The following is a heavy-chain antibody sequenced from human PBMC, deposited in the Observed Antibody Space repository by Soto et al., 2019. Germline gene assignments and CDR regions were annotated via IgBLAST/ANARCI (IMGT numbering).Heavy chain of an antibody. CDR1: GGTYTNYA. CDR2: IIPLFAST. J-gene: IGHJ4*02. CDR3: ARGVPYYYNSSGFPLNY. Sequence: SVKVSCKASGGTYTNYAINWVRQVPGHGLEWMGAIIPLFASTHYAQKFQDRVTITADKSTSTAYLGLSSLRSEDTAVYYCARGVPYYYNSSGFPLNYWGQGTLVTVSS. V-gene: IGHV1-69*06. D-gene: IGHD3-22*01.